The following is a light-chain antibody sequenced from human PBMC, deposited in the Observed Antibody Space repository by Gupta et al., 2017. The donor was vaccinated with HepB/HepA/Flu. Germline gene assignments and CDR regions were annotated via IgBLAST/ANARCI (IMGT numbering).Light chain of an antibody. J-gene: IGLJ2*01. Sequence: SYVLPQPPAVSVAPGKTASIPCGGNNTGSKSVHWYQQKPGQAPVLVVYDDGDRHSGIPERVSASKSGTTATLTISRVEAGDEADYYCQVGERSGDRVVFGGGTKLTVL. CDR2: DDG. CDR3: QVGERSGDRVV. CDR1: NTGSKS. V-gene: IGLV3-21*03.